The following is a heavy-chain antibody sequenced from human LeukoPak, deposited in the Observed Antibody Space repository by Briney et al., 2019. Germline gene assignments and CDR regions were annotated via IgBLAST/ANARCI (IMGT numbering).Heavy chain of an antibody. J-gene: IGHJ4*02. D-gene: IGHD2-2*01. CDR1: GLIFGNNW. CDR3: ARGRKVVVPAALYYFDY. Sequence: PGGSLRLSCAASGLIFGNNWMTWIRQPPGKGLEWIGEINHSGSTNYNPSLKSRVTISVDTSKNQFSLKLSSVTAADTAVYYCARGRKVVVPAALYYFDYWGQGTLVTVSS. CDR2: INHSGST. V-gene: IGHV4-34*01.